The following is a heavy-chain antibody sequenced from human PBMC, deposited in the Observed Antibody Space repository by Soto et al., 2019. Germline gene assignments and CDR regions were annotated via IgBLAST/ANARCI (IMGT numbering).Heavy chain of an antibody. Sequence: TLSLTCSFSGGSISSGGYYWTWIRQHPGKGLEWIGYIHHSGSTYYNPSLKSRVTISVDTSKNQFSLKLSSVTAADTAVYYCAREDRNYYDSSGYYHWGQGTLVTVSS. CDR3: AREDRNYYDSSGYYH. CDR2: IHHSGST. CDR1: GGSISSGGYY. V-gene: IGHV4-31*03. J-gene: IGHJ5*02. D-gene: IGHD3-22*01.